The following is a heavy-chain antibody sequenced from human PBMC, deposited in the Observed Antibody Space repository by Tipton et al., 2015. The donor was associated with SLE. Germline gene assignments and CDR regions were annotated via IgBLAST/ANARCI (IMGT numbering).Heavy chain of an antibody. CDR1: GYSISSGYY. Sequence: LRLSCTVSGYSISSGYYWGWIRQPPGKGLEWIGSIYHSGSTYYNPSLKSRVTISVDTSKNQFSLKLSSVTAADTAVYYCARGEGSSFYWGQGTLVTVSS. CDR2: IYHSGST. J-gene: IGHJ4*02. D-gene: IGHD6-6*01. CDR3: ARGEGSSFY. V-gene: IGHV4-38-2*02.